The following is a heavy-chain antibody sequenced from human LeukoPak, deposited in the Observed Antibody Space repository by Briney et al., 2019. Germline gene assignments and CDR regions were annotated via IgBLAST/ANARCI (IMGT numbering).Heavy chain of an antibody. V-gene: IGHV3-23*01. CDR2: ISGSSGRT. CDR1: GFTFSGHA. J-gene: IGHJ4*02. CDR3: AKGPLTEVAGTTWDY. Sequence: PGGSLRLSCAASGFTFSGHAMSWVRQAPGKGLEWVSAISGSSGRTYYADSVKGRFTISRDNSKNTLYLQMNSLRAEDTAVYYCAKGPLTEVAGTTWDYWGQGTPVTVSS. D-gene: IGHD6-19*01.